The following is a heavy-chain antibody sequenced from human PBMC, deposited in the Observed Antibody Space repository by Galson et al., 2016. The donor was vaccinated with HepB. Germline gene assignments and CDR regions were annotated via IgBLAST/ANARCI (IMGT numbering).Heavy chain of an antibody. Sequence: SETLSLTCAVSGASINTSNWWTWVRRAPGTGLEWIGEIYHTGTSNNNPSLLSRFTMSIDNSKNHFSLNLNSVTAADTAVYYCARASVVPGARMVFDSWGQGILVTVSS. CDR2: IYHTGTS. J-gene: IGHJ5*01. CDR1: GASINTSNW. V-gene: IGHV4-4*02. D-gene: IGHD2-2*01. CDR3: ARASVVPGARMVFDS.